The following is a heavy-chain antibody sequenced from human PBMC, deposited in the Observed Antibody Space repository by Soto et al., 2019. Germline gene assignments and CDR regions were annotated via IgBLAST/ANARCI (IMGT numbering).Heavy chain of an antibody. CDR2: IYWDDDK. Sequence: QITLKESGPTLVKPTQTLTLTCTFSGFSLSTSGVGVGWIRQPPGKALEWLAFIYWDDDKRYRPSLKSRLTIXNXLPKNQVVLTTTNMDPVDTATYYCAHFIVVVVAATYWGQGSLVTVSS. CDR1: GFSLSTSGVG. CDR3: AHFIVVVVAATY. J-gene: IGHJ4*02. D-gene: IGHD2-15*01. V-gene: IGHV2-5*02.